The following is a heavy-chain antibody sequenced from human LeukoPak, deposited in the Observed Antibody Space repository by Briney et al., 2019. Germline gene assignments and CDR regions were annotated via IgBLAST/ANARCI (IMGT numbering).Heavy chain of an antibody. CDR3: RGYSYGPDWDRGNHPRFDY. D-gene: IGHD5-18*01. J-gene: IGHJ4*02. CDR2: INGSGGST. CDR1: GFTFSSYA. V-gene: IGHV3-23*01. Sequence: GGSLRLSCAASGFTFSSYAMSWVRQAPGKGLEWVSAINGSGGSTYYADSVKGRFTISRDNSKNTLYLQMNSLRAEDTAVYYCRGYSYGPDWDRGNHPRFDYWGQGTLVTVSS.